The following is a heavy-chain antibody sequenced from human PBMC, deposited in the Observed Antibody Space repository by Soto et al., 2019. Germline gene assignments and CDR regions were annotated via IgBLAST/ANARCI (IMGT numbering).Heavy chain of an antibody. CDR1: GFTFSSYA. D-gene: IGHD1-26*01. V-gene: IGHV3-30-3*01. J-gene: IGHJ4*02. Sequence: QVQLVESGGGVVQPGRSLRLSCAASGFTFSSYAMHWVRQAPGKGLEWVAVISYDGSNKYYADSVKGRFTISRDNSKNTLYLQMNSLRAEDTAVYYCGRGVSGSYFPYWGQGTLVTVSS. CDR2: ISYDGSNK. CDR3: GRGVSGSYFPY.